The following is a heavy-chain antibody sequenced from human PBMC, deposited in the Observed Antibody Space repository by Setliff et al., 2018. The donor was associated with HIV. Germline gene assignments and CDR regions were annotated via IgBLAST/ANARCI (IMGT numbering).Heavy chain of an antibody. J-gene: IGHJ6*02. CDR3: ARGPVELSNYDHDYYYGMDV. CDR1: GGSFSGYY. V-gene: IGHV4-34*01. Sequence: SETLSLTCAAYGGSFSGYYWSWIRQPPGKGLEWIGEINHSGSTNYNPSLKSRVTISVDTSKNQFSLKLSSVTAADTAVYYCARGPVELSNYDHDYYYGMDVWGQGTTVTVSS. D-gene: IGHD4-4*01. CDR2: INHSGST.